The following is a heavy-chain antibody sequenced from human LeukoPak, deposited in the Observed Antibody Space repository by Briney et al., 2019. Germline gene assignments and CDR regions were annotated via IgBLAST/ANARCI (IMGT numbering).Heavy chain of an antibody. CDR3: ARDRVTYCSTTKCASYWYFDL. D-gene: IGHD2-2*01. Sequence: GGSLRLSCAASGFTFNTYWMYWVRQAPGKGLVWVSRINSDGSSTNYADSVRGRFTISRDNAENTLYLQMNSLRAEDTAVYYCARDRVTYCSTTKCASYWYFDLWGRGTLVSVSS. CDR1: GFTFNTYW. V-gene: IGHV3-74*01. J-gene: IGHJ2*01. CDR2: INSDGSST.